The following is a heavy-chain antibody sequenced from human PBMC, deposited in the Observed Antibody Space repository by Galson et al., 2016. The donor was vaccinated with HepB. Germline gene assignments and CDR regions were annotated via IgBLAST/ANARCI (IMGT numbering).Heavy chain of an antibody. D-gene: IGHD2-21*02. CDR1: GFAFSTYG. Sequence: SLRLSCAASGFAFSTYGMHWVRQAPGKGLEWVALIWYDGSKKYYADSVKGRFTISRHNSNNALCLQMDSLRAEDTAVYYCARDHSSCAGDCYNFAYWGQGTLVTVSS. V-gene: IGHV3-33*01. CDR2: IWYDGSKK. J-gene: IGHJ4*02. CDR3: ARDHSSCAGDCYNFAY.